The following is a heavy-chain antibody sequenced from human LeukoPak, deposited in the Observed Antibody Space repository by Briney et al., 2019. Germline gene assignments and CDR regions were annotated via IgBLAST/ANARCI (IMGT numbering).Heavy chain of an antibody. CDR3: AKALHYYGSGSYGDY. Sequence: ASVKVSCKASGGTFSSYAMSWVRQAPGKGLEWVSAISGSGGSTYYADSVKGRFTISRDNSKNTLYLQMNSLRAEDTAVYYCAKALHYYGSGSYGDYWGQGTLVTVSS. V-gene: IGHV3-23*01. D-gene: IGHD3-10*01. CDR1: GGTFSSYA. J-gene: IGHJ4*02. CDR2: ISGSGGST.